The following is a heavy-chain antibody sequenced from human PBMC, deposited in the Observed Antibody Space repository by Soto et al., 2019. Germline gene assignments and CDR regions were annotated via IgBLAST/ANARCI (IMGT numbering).Heavy chain of an antibody. CDR3: AKAGLVPGTTPILNYFDY. V-gene: IGHV1-2*04. D-gene: IGHD1-1*01. CDR2: INPNSGGT. J-gene: IGHJ4*02. Sequence: ASVKVSCKASGYTFTGYYMHWVRQAPGQGLEWMGWINPNSGGTNYAQKFQGWVTMTRDTSISTAYMELSRLRSDDTAVYYCAKAGLVPGTTPILNYFDYWGQGTLVTV. CDR1: GYTFTGYY.